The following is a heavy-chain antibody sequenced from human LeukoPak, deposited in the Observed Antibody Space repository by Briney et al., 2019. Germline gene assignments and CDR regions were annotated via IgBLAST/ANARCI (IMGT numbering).Heavy chain of an antibody. D-gene: IGHD4-17*01. V-gene: IGHV4-30-4*01. J-gene: IGHJ4*02. CDR3: ARGGPHGDYVDY. Sequence: SETLSLTCTVSGGSISSGDYYWSWIRQPPGKGLEWIGYIYYSGSTYYNPSLKSRVTISVDTSKNKFSLKLSSVTAADTAVYYCARGGPHGDYVDYWGQGTLVTVSS. CDR1: GGSISSGDYY. CDR2: IYYSGST.